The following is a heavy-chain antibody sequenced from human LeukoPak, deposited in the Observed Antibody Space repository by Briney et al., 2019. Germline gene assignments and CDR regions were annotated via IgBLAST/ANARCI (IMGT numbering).Heavy chain of an antibody. CDR2: IYHSGST. D-gene: IGHD3-10*01. CDR3: ARALYGSGSYNYYYYYYMDV. CDR1: GGSISSSNW. J-gene: IGHJ6*03. V-gene: IGHV4-4*02. Sequence: PSETLSLTCAVSGGSISSSNWWSWVRQPPGKGLEWIGEIYHSGSTNYNPSLKSRVTISVDTSKNQFSLKLSSVTAADTAVYYCARALYGSGSYNYYYYYYMDVWGKGTTVTISS.